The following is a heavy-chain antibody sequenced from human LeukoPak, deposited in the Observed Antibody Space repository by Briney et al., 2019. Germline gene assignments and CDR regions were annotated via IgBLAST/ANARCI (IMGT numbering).Heavy chain of an antibody. CDR3: ARRDFSDSSAYYGF. J-gene: IGHJ4*02. CDR2: IYSSRST. V-gene: IGHV4-39*01. Sequence: SATLSLTCTVSGDSISSSDYYWGWIRQPPGKGLEWIGTIYSSRSTYYNPSLKSRLTISVDSSKNQFSLKLSSVTAADTAVYYCARRDFSDSSAYYGFWGQGILVTVS. CDR1: GDSISSSDYY. D-gene: IGHD3-22*01.